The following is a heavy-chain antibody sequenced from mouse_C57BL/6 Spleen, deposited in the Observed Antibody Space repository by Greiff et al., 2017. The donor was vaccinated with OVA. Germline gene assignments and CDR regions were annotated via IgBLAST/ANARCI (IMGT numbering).Heavy chain of an antibody. CDR3: ARSHYYGSSLDY. CDR2: INPGSGGT. Sequence: VKLQESGAELVRPGTSVKVSCKASGYAFTNYLIEWVKQRPGQGLEWIGVINPGSGGTNYNEKFKGKATLTADKSSSTAYMQRSSLTSEDSAVYFCARSHYYGSSLDYWGQGTTLTVSS. V-gene: IGHV1-54*01. CDR1: GYAFTNYL. D-gene: IGHD1-1*01. J-gene: IGHJ2*01.